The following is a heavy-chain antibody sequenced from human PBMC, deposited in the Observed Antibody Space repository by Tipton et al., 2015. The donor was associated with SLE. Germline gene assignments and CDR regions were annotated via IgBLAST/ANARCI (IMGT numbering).Heavy chain of an antibody. Sequence: GSLRLSCAASGVTISSHAMSWVRQAPGKGLEWVGRIKSKTDGGTTDYAAPVKGRFTISRDNSKNMLYLQMNGLRVDDTAIYYCASTGRGVAAISYLPLHFWGRGTLVTVSS. CDR2: IKSKTDGGTT. V-gene: IGHV3-15*01. CDR1: GVTISSHA. CDR3: ASTGRGVAAISYLPLHF. J-gene: IGHJ4*02. D-gene: IGHD3-10*01.